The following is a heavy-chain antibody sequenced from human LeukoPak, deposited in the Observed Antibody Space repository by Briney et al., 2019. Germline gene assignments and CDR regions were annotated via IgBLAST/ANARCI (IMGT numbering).Heavy chain of an antibody. Sequence: PGGSLRLSCAASGFTVSSNYMSWVRPAPGQGLEWVSFIYSGGGTYYADSVKGRFTISRDNSKNTLYLQMNSLRAEDTAVYYCASKYCSGGICYSGLGYWGQGTLVTVSS. CDR2: IYSGGGT. V-gene: IGHV3-66*01. D-gene: IGHD2-15*01. CDR3: ASKYCSGGICYSGLGY. J-gene: IGHJ4*02. CDR1: GFTVSSNY.